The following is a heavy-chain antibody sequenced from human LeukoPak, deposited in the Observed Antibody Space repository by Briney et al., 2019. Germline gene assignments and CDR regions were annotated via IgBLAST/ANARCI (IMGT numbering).Heavy chain of an antibody. CDR3: ARTPLRGATFFTSYPNWFDT. D-gene: IGHD3-10*01. V-gene: IGHV4-61*02. Sequence: PSETLSLTCTVSGGSISSGSYYWSWIRQPAGKGLEWIGRVYSSGSTDYNPSLKSRLSISVDTSEIQFSLRLSSVTVADTAVYYCARTPLRGATFFTSYPNWFDTWGQGTLVTVSS. J-gene: IGHJ5*02. CDR2: VYSSGST. CDR1: GGSISSGSYY.